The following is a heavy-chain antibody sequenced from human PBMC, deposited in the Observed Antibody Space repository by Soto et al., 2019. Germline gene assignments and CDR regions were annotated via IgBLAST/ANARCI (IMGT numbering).Heavy chain of an antibody. V-gene: IGHV3-30*18. J-gene: IGHJ6*02. Sequence: PGGSLRLSCAAPGFTFSSYGMHWVRQAPGKGLEWVAVISYDGSNKYYADSVKGRFTISRDNSKNTLYLQMNSLRAEDTAVYYCAKGDCSSTSCYYYYGMDVWGQGTTVTVSS. D-gene: IGHD2-2*01. CDR2: ISYDGSNK. CDR1: GFTFSSYG. CDR3: AKGDCSSTSCYYYYGMDV.